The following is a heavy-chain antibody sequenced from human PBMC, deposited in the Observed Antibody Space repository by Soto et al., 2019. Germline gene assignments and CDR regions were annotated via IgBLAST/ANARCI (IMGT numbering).Heavy chain of an antibody. Sequence: VLLQESGPGLLRPSETLSLTCTVSDDSFRGAAYYWSWIRQPLGKGPEWIGYTYYNGDTKYNPALRSRVTMSEDTSKTQFSLRLSSVTAADTAVYFCARGPAYIDGWRTFDLWGRGILVTVSS. J-gene: IGHJ4*02. CDR1: DDSFRGAAYY. D-gene: IGHD6-19*01. CDR3: ARGPAYIDGWRTFDL. CDR2: TYYNGDT. V-gene: IGHV4-61*08.